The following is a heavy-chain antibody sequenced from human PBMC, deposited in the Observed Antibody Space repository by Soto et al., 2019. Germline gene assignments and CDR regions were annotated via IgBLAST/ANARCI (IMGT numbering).Heavy chain of an antibody. J-gene: IGHJ1*01. Sequence: GGSVRLSCSACAFTVNGYYMSWIRQAPGKRLEWLPYSSNTRTHASDTDSVKGRFAISRDNAKTALYMQINSLSGADTAKYPCARPRDPSNPLAYSGPATRVTRYF. V-gene: IGHV3-11*03. D-gene: IGHD2-15*01. CDR3: ARPRDPSNPLAYSGPATRVTRYF. CDR2: SSNTRTHA. CDR1: AFTVNGYY.